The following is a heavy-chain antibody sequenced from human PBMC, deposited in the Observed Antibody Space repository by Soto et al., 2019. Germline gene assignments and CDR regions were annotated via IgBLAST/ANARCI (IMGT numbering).Heavy chain of an antibody. J-gene: IGHJ3*02. V-gene: IGHV3-74*01. CDR3: ARVGCSSTSCYVDGAFDI. Sequence: GGSLRLSCAASGFTFSSYWMHWVRQAPGKGLVWVSRINSDGSSTSYADSVKGRFTISRDNAKNKLYLQMNSLRAEDTAVYYFARVGCSSTSCYVDGAFDIWGQGTMVTVSS. CDR1: GFTFSSYW. D-gene: IGHD2-2*01. CDR2: INSDGSST.